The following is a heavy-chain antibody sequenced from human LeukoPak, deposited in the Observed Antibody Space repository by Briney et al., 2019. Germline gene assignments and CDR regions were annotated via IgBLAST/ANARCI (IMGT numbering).Heavy chain of an antibody. J-gene: IGHJ4*02. D-gene: IGHD6-13*01. V-gene: IGHV4-61*01. Sequence: SETLSLTCTVSGGSVSSGSYYWSWIRQPPGKGLEWIGYIYYSGSTNYNPSLKSRVTISVDTSKNQFSLKLSSVTAADTAVYYCARSKGIAAAGTVPYFDYWGQGTLVTVSS. CDR1: GGSVSSGSYY. CDR3: ARSKGIAAAGTVPYFDY. CDR2: IYYSGST.